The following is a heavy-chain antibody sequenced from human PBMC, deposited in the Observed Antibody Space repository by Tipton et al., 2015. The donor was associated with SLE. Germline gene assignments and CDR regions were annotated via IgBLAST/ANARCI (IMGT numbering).Heavy chain of an antibody. Sequence: QSGAEVKKPGSSVKVSCKASGDTFSSYAISWVRQAPGQGLQWMGGIIPIFGTANYAQKFRGRVTITTDESTSTAYMELSSLRSEDTAVYYCAREYSSSQLGFAPWGQGTLVTVSS. J-gene: IGHJ5*02. CDR2: IIPIFGTA. CDR3: AREYSSSQLGFAP. CDR1: GDTFSSYA. D-gene: IGHD6-19*01. V-gene: IGHV1-69*05.